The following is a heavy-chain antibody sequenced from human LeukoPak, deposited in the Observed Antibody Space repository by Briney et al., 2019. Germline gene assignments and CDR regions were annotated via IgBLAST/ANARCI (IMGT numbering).Heavy chain of an antibody. CDR2: FDPEGGET. Sequence: ASVTVSCTVSGYTLTELSMHWVRQAPGKGLEWMGGFDPEGGETIYAQKFQGRVTMTEDTSTDTAYMELSSLRSEDTAVYYCATPITMVRGVLSYWGQGTLVTVSS. D-gene: IGHD3-10*01. CDR1: GYTLTELS. V-gene: IGHV1-24*01. J-gene: IGHJ4*02. CDR3: ATPITMVRGVLSY.